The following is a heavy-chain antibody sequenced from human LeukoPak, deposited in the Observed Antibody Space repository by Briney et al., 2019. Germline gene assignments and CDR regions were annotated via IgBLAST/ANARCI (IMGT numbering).Heavy chain of an antibody. D-gene: IGHD3-10*01. CDR2: INWNGGST. Sequence: HGGSLRLSCAASGFTFDDYGMSWVRQAPGKGLERVSGINWNGGSTGFADSVKGRFTISRNNAKNSLYLQMNSLRAEDTALYYCARDHYGSGTGDYWGQGTLVTVSS. CDR1: GFTFDDYG. V-gene: IGHV3-20*04. J-gene: IGHJ4*02. CDR3: ARDHYGSGTGDY.